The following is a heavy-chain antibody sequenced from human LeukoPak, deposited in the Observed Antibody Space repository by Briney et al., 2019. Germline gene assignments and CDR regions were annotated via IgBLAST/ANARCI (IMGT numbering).Heavy chain of an antibody. CDR1: GYTFTSYG. J-gene: IGHJ4*02. Sequence: ASVKVSCKASGYTFTSYGISWVRQAPGQGLEWMGWISAYNGNTNYAQELQGRVTMTTDTSTSTAYMELRSLRSDDTAVYYCARMTSSSGWYRYYFDYWGQGTLVTVSS. D-gene: IGHD6-19*01. CDR2: ISAYNGNT. CDR3: ARMTSSSGWYRYYFDY. V-gene: IGHV1-18*01.